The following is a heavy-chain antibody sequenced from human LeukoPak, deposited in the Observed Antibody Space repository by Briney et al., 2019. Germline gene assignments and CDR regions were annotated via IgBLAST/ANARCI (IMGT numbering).Heavy chain of an antibody. V-gene: IGHV3-21*01. CDR3: SRGSNYYYAMDV. Sequence: GGSLRLSCGASGFTFSSYSMNWVRQASGKGLEWVSSISSSHRVIHYADSVKGRFTISRDNAKDSLYLQMNGLGAEDTAVYYCSRGSNYYYAMDVWGQGTTVTVSS. CDR2: ISSSHRVI. CDR1: GFTFSSYS. J-gene: IGHJ6*02.